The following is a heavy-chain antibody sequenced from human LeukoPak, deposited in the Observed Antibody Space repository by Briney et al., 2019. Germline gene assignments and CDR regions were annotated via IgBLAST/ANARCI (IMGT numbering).Heavy chain of an antibody. V-gene: IGHV1-46*01. CDR2: INPSGGST. CDR1: GYTFTSYY. D-gene: IGHD3-16*01. Sequence: ASVKVSCKASGYTFTSYYMHWVRQAPGQGLEWMGIINPSGGSTSYTQKFQGRVTMTRDTSTSTAYMELSSLRSEDTAVYYCARAPRLGGLHDYWGQGTLVTVSS. CDR3: ARAPRLGGLHDY. J-gene: IGHJ4*02.